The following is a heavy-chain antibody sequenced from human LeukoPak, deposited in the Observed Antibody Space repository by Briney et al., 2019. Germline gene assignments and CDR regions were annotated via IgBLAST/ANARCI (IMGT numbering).Heavy chain of an antibody. Sequence: GGSLRLSCAASGFTFNNYGMSWVRQAPGKGLEWVSGINGNGGSTSYADSVKGRFTISRDNSKNTLYLQMNSLRAEDTALYYCAKGTSSAYYYVLDYWGQGTLVTVSS. V-gene: IGHV3-23*01. CDR1: GFTFNNYG. CDR2: INGNGGST. CDR3: AKGTSSAYYYVLDY. J-gene: IGHJ4*02. D-gene: IGHD3-22*01.